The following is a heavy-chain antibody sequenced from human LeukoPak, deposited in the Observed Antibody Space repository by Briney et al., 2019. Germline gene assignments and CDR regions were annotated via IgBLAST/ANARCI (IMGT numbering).Heavy chain of an antibody. Sequence: ASVKVSCKASGYTLTSDGISWVRQAAGQGLEGLGWISAYNGNTNYAQKLQGRVTMTTDTSTSTAYMELRSLTSDDTAVYYCARWVGWGLRGYFDYWGQGTLVTVSS. CDR3: ARWVGWGLRGYFDY. V-gene: IGHV1-18*01. CDR1: GYTLTSDG. D-gene: IGHD1-26*01. J-gene: IGHJ4*02. CDR2: ISAYNGNT.